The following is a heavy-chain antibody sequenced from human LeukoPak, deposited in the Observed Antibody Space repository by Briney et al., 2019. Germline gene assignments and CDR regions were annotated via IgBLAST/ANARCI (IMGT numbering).Heavy chain of an antibody. D-gene: IGHD2-2*01. J-gene: IGHJ4*02. Sequence: GGSLRLSCAASGFTLSDHYMDWVRQAPGKGLEWVGRVRNKANGYRTEYAASVEGRFTVSGDASKNSLYLQMNSLKTEDTAVYYCAKDGGYCSSTSCYVYFDYWGQGTLVTVSS. CDR3: AKDGGYCSSTSCYVYFDY. CDR2: VRNKANGYRT. CDR1: GFTLSDHY. V-gene: IGHV3-72*01.